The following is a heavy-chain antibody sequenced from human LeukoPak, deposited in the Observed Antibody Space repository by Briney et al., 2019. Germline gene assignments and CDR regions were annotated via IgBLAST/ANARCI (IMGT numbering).Heavy chain of an antibody. CDR3: TMVTVTSSGWSDY. CDR1: GFTLDDYG. D-gene: IGHD4-17*01. Sequence: PGGSLRLSCAASGFTLDDYGMSWVRQAPGKGLEWVGFIRSKAYGGTTEYAASVKGRFTISRDDSKSIAYLQMNSLKTEDTAVYYCTMVTVTSSGWSDYWGQGTLVTVSS. V-gene: IGHV3-49*04. J-gene: IGHJ4*02. CDR2: IRSKAYGGTT.